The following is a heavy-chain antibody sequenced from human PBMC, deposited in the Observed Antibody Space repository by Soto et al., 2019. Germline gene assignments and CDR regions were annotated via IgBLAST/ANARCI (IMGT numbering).Heavy chain of an antibody. CDR3: AKENCISTSCYRLYNWFDP. V-gene: IGHV3-30*18. CDR1: GFTFSSYG. Sequence: QVQLVESGGGVVQPGRSLRLSCAASGFTFSSYGMHWVRQAPGKGLEWVAVISHDGSNKYYGDSVKGRFNISRDNSKNTRYLAMNRLRAEDTAVYYCAKENCISTSCYRLYNWFDPWGQGTLVTVSS. CDR2: ISHDGSNK. D-gene: IGHD2-2*01. J-gene: IGHJ5*02.